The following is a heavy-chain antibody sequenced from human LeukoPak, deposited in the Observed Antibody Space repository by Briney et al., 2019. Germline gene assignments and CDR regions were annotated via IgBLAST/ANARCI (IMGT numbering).Heavy chain of an antibody. J-gene: IGHJ4*02. V-gene: IGHV3-7*01. D-gene: IGHD2-15*01. CDR3: ARDGGLHTNFDY. CDR2: TKPDGSAE. Sequence: NTKPDGSAEYYADSVRGRFTASRDNANNLLYLQMNRLRAEDTAVYYCARDGGLHTNFDYWGQGTLLTVSS.